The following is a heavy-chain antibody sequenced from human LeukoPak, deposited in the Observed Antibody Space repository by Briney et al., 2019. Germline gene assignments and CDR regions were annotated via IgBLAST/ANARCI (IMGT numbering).Heavy chain of an antibody. Sequence: ASVKVSCKVSGYTLTELSMHWVRQAPGKGLEWMGGFDPEDGETIYAQKFQGRVTMTEDTSTDTAYMEPSSLRSEDTAVYYCERGYFDWFPFAFDIWGQGTMVTVSS. V-gene: IGHV1-24*01. CDR3: ERGYFDWFPFAFDI. J-gene: IGHJ3*02. CDR1: GYTLTELS. CDR2: FDPEDGET. D-gene: IGHD3-9*01.